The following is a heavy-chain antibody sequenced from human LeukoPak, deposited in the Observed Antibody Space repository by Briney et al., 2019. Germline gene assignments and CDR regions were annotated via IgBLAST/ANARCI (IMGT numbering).Heavy chain of an antibody. CDR2: IYYSGST. D-gene: IGHD6-19*01. CDR1: GGSISSYY. V-gene: IGHV4-59*08. Sequence: SETLSLTCTVSGGSISSYYWSWIRQPPGKGLEWIGYIYYSGSTNYNPSLKSRVTISVDTSKNQFSLKLSSVTAADTAVYYCARLQRWDIAVAGAFDYWGQGTLVTVSS. J-gene: IGHJ4*02. CDR3: ARLQRWDIAVAGAFDY.